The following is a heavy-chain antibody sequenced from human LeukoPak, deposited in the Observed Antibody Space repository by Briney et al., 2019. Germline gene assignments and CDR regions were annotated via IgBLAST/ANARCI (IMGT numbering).Heavy chain of an antibody. J-gene: IGHJ4*02. Sequence: GGSLRLSCAASGFTFDDYAMHWVRQAPGKGLEWVSGISGSGGSTYYADSVKGRFTISRDNSKNTLYLQMNSLRAEDTAVYYCAKEGYYGSGSYYISAHFDYWGQGTLVTVSS. CDR3: AKEGYYGSGSYYISAHFDY. V-gene: IGHV3-23*01. CDR1: GFTFDDYA. D-gene: IGHD3-10*01. CDR2: ISGSGGST.